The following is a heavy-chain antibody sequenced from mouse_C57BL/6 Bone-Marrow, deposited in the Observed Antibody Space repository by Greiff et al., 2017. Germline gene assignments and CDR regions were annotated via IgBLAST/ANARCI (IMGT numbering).Heavy chain of an antibody. D-gene: IGHD1-1*01. J-gene: IGHJ3*01. CDR1: GFTFSSYA. Sequence: EVMLVESGGGLVKPGGSLKLSCAASGFTFSSYAMSWVRQTPEKRLEWVATISDGGSYTYYPDHVKGRFPISRDNAKNNLYLQMSHLKSEDTAMDYCERDGEYGSRRFDYWGQGTLVTVSA. CDR2: ISDGGSYT. CDR3: ERDGEYGSRRFDY. V-gene: IGHV5-4*01.